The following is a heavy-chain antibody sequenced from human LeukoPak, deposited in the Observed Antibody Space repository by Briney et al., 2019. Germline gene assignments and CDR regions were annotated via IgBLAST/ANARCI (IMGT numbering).Heavy chain of an antibody. J-gene: IGHJ4*02. CDR1: GLTVSSNY. V-gene: IGHV3-7*04. D-gene: IGHD1-26*01. CDR3: ARSPYSGSYGPFDY. Sequence: GGSLRLSCAASGLTVSSNYMNWVRQAPGKGLEWVANMKHDGTEKSYVDSVKGRFTVSRDDAKNSLYLQMNSLGAEDTARYYCARSPYSGSYGPFDYWGQGTLVTVSS. CDR2: MKHDGTEK.